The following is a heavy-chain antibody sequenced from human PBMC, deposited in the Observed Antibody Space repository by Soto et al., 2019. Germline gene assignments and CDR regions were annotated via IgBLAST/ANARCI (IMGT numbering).Heavy chain of an antibody. Sequence: QVQMQESGPGLVKPSETLSLTCSVSGDSISTGTYNWGWIRQTPWKDLEWIGSMFYSGNTYYNPSFGSRVTSAADPPKNQFSLRLTSVTAADTAVYVCARTFGPRGSANDGTDHSWTIDHWGQGILVTVSS. D-gene: IGHD3-10*01. CDR3: ARTFGPRGSANDGTDHSWTIDH. J-gene: IGHJ4*02. CDR2: MFYSGNT. V-gene: IGHV4-39*01. CDR1: GDSISTGTYN.